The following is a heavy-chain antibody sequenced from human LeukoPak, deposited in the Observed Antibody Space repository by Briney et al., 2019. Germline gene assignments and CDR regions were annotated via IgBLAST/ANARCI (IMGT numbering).Heavy chain of an antibody. CDR2: ISGSGANI. V-gene: IGHV3-23*01. D-gene: IGHD2-15*01. CDR1: GFTFSGHA. Sequence: GGSLRLSCAASGFTFSGHAMSWVRQAPGKGLEWVASISGSGANIDYADFVKGQFTISRDNSKSAVYLQMNSLRADDTAVYYCAKEDIVVVVAARPDYWGQGTLVTVSS. CDR3: AKEDIVVVVAARPDY. J-gene: IGHJ4*02.